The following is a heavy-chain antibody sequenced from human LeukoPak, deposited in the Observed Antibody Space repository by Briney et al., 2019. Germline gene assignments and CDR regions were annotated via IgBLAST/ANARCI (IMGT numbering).Heavy chain of an antibody. CDR2: INTNTGNP. D-gene: IGHD4-17*01. CDR3: AREPLYGDYFPYYYYYGMDV. CDR1: GYTFTSYA. V-gene: IGHV7-4-1*02. Sequence: ASVKVSCKASGYTFTSYAMHWVRQAPGQRLEWMGWINTNTGNPTYAQGFTGRFVFSLDTSVSTAYLQISSLKAEDTAVYYCAREPLYGDYFPYYYYYGMDVWGQGTTVTVSS. J-gene: IGHJ6*02.